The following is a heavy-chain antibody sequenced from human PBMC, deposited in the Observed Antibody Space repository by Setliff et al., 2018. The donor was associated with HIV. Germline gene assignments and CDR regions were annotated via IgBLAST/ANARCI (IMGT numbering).Heavy chain of an antibody. V-gene: IGHV1-46*01. J-gene: IGHJ4*02. CDR3: ARGGSPWVRGVKEGYFDY. CDR1: GYSFTTYY. Sequence: ASVKVSCKTSGYSFTTYYIHWMRRAPGQGLEWVGLMYTSGGGAKYAQKFQGRVTLPRDTSTNTVYMELRSLRSEDTAVYYCARGGSPWVRGVKEGYFDYWGQGTLVTVSS. D-gene: IGHD3-10*01. CDR2: MYTSGGGA.